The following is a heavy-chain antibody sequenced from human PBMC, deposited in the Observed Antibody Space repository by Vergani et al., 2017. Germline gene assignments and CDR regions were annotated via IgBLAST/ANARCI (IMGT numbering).Heavy chain of an antibody. CDR3: AKTVVEWELERGGDY. CDR2: ISGSGGST. Sequence: EVQLLESGGGLVQPGGSLRLSCAASGFTFSSYAMSWVRQAPGKGLEWVSAISGSGGSTYYADSVKGRFTISRDNSKNTLYVQMNSLRAEDTAVYYCAKTVVEWELERGGDYWGQGTLVTVSS. J-gene: IGHJ4*02. CDR1: GFTFSSYA. D-gene: IGHD1-26*01. V-gene: IGHV3-23*01.